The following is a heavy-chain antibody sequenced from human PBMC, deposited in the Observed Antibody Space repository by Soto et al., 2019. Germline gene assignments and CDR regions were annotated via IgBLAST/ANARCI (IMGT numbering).Heavy chain of an antibody. CDR1: GFSFSSYT. J-gene: IGHJ4*02. Sequence: GGSLRLSCEASGFSFSSYTMSWVRQAPGKGLEWVSAISGSGGSTYYADSAKGRFTISRDNFKNTLYLQMNSLRAEDTAAYYCAKDPSMASTAFYYFDYWGQGTLVTVSS. CDR3: AKDPSMASTAFYYFDY. CDR2: ISGSGGST. V-gene: IGHV3-23*01. D-gene: IGHD3-10*01.